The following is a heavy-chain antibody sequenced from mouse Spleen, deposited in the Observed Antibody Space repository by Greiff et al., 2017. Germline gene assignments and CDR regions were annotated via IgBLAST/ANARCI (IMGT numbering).Heavy chain of an antibody. V-gene: IGHV1-22*01. D-gene: IGHD1-1*01. CDR2: INPNNGGT. CDR3: ARGLGGSSPIYYYAMDY. J-gene: IGHJ4*01. Sequence: VQLQQSGPELVKPGASVKMSCKASGYTFTDYNMHWVKQSHGKSLEWIGYINPNNGGTSYNQKFKGKATLTVNKSSSTAYMELRSLTSEDSAVYYCARGLGGSSPIYYYAMDYWGQGTSVTVSS. CDR1: GYTFTDYN.